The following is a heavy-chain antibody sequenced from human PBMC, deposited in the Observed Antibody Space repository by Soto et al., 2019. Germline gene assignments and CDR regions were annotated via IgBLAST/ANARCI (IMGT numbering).Heavy chain of an antibody. CDR1: GYTFTSYA. Sequence: ASVKVSCKASGYTFTSYAMHWVRQAPGQRLEWMGWINAGNGNTKYSQKFRGRVTITRDTSASTAYMELSSLRSEDTAVYYCARDHGDFWSLMPLDVWGQGTTVTVSS. D-gene: IGHD3-3*01. V-gene: IGHV1-3*01. CDR2: INAGNGNT. CDR3: ARDHGDFWSLMPLDV. J-gene: IGHJ6*02.